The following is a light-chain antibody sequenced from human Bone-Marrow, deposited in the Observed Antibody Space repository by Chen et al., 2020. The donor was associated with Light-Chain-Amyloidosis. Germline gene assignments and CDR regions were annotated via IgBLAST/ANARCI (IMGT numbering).Light chain of an antibody. CDR1: QSVLYSSNNKNY. CDR3: QQYYSTPPYT. Sequence: DIVMTQSTDSLAVALGERATINCKSSQSVLYSSNNKNYLAWYQQKPGQPPKLLIYWASTRESGVPDRFSGSGSGTDFTLTISSLQAEDVAIYYCQQYYSTPPYTFGQGTKLDIK. V-gene: IGKV4-1*01. CDR2: WAS. J-gene: IGKJ2*01.